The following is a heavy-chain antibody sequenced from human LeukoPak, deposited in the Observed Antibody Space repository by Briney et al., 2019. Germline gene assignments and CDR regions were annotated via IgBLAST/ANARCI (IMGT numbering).Heavy chain of an antibody. J-gene: IGHJ4*02. V-gene: IGHV6-1*01. CDR1: GDSVSSKNGA. CDR2: TYYRSKWYN. D-gene: IGHD6-19*01. CDR3: ARDFGTTGWHTFDY. Sequence: SQTLSLTCVVSGDSVSSKNGAWNWIRQSPSRCLEWLGRTYYRSKWYNDYAESMEGRMTISQDTSKNQYSLHLNSVTPDDTAVYYCARDFGTTGWHTFDYWGQGTLDTVSS.